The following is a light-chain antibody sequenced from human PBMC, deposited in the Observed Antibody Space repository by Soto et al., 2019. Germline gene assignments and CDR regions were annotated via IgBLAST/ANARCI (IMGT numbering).Light chain of an antibody. CDR2: GAS. V-gene: IGKV3-20*01. CDR1: QSITSSY. Sequence: EIVLTQSPATLSLSPGERATLTCRASQSITSSYLSWYQQQPDQAPRLLIYGASITASVISARFSGSGSGTDFTLTISSLQAEDFAVYYCQHHGSSTPTSTFGPGTKVDI. CDR3: QHHGSSTPTST. J-gene: IGKJ3*01.